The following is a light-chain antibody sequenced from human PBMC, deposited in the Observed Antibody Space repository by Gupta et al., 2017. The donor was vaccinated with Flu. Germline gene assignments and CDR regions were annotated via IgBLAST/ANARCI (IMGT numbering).Light chain of an antibody. V-gene: IGLV3-25*01. CDR3: QSADITESYRM. Sequence: PPSMSVSPGQTAGITCSGDALAKRAAHWYQQKPGQAPVLLIYKDTERPSEIPARFSGSASGTTVTLTITGVQAEDEADYYCQSADITESYRMFGGGTRVTV. CDR2: KDT. J-gene: IGLJ3*02. CDR1: ALAKRA.